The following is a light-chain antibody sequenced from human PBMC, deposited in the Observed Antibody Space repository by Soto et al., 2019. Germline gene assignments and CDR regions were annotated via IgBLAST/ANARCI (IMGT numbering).Light chain of an antibody. V-gene: IGKV1-5*03. CDR1: QSISPW. CDR2: KAS. Sequence: DIQVTQSPSTLSASVGDSVTITCRASQSISPWLAWYQQKPGKAPKILIYKASSLESGVPSRFSGSDSGTEFTLTISSLQPDDFATYYCQQYKTYSRTFGQGTKLEIK. CDR3: QQYKTYSRT. J-gene: IGKJ2*01.